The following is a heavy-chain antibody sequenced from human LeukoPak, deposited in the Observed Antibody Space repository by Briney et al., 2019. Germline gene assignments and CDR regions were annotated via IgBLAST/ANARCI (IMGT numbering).Heavy chain of an antibody. D-gene: IGHD1-26*01. V-gene: IGHV4-59*01. CDR3: AALLSGSYLFDY. CDR2: IYYSGST. Sequence: SETLSLTCTVSGASISSYYWSWIRQPPGKGLEWSGYIYYSGSTNYNPSLKSRVTISVDTSKNQFSLKLSSVTAADTAVYYCAALLSGSYLFDYWGQGTLVTVSS. J-gene: IGHJ4*02. CDR1: GASISSYY.